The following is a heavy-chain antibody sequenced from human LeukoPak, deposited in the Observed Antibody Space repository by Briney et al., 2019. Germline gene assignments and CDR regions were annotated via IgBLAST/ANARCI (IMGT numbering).Heavy chain of an antibody. J-gene: IGHJ4*01. CDR1: GYSFTGYF. Sequence: ASLKVSCKTSGYSFTGYFIHWLRQAPGQGLEWMGRINPNNGGTNYGQKFQGRVIMTRDTSISTAYMQLSSLRSDDTALYYCLRELRGLGYCTNIGCQTYVYWGHGTQVIVSS. CDR2: INPNNGGT. D-gene: IGHD2-8*01. V-gene: IGHV1-2*02. CDR3: LRELRGLGYCTNIGCQTYVY.